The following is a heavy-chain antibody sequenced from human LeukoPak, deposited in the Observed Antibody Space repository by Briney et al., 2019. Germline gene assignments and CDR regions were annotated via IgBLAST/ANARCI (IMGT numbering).Heavy chain of an antibody. D-gene: IGHD3-10*02. CDR3: ARDLRGSGSYGYFDY. J-gene: IGHJ4*02. V-gene: IGHV3-33*08. CDR2: IWYDGSSK. CDR1: GFTFSHYG. Sequence: PGRSLRLSCAASGFTFSHYGMHWVRQAPGKGLEWVALIWYDGSSKYYADSVKGRFTISRDNSKNTLYLQMNSLRAEDTAVYYCARDLRGSGSYGYFDYWGQGTLVTVSS.